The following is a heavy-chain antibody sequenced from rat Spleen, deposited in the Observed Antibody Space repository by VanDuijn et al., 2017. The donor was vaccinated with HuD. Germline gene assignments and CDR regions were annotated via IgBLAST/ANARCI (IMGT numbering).Heavy chain of an antibody. V-gene: IGHV5-29*01. Sequence: EVQLVESDGGLVQPGRSMKLSCAASGFTFSSFPMAWVRQAPNKGLEWVGTIIYDGSTSYYRDSVKGRFTISRDNAESTLYLQMDSLRSEDTATYYCARHGQGGTYYYPWYFDFWGPGTMVTVSS. CDR2: IIYDGSTS. CDR3: ARHGQGGTYYYPWYFDF. CDR1: GFTFSSFP. J-gene: IGHJ1*01. D-gene: IGHD1-12*02.